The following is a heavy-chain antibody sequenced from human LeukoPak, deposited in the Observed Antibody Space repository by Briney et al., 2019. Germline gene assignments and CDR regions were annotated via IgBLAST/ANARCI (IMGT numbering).Heavy chain of an antibody. V-gene: IGHV1-18*01. CDR3: ARAEKPNWGNYYYYCMDV. CDR2: VSPYNGNT. D-gene: IGHD7-27*01. Sequence: GASVKVSCKAYGYTFTSYGFSWVRQAPGQGLEWMGWVSPYNGNTNYAQKLQGRVTMTTDTSTTTAYMELRGLRSGDTAVYYCARAEKPNWGNYYYYCMDVWGKGTTVTVSS. J-gene: IGHJ6*03. CDR1: GYTFTSYG.